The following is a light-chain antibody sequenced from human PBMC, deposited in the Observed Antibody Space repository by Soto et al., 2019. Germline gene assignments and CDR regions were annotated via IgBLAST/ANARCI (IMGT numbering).Light chain of an antibody. Sequence: QPVLTQSPSASASLGASVKLTCTLSSGHSSYAIAWHQQQPEKGPRYLMNLNSDGSHNKGDGIPDRFSGSSSGAERYLTISSLQSEDEADYYCQTWGTGTVVFGGGTKVTVL. CDR2: LNSDGSH. V-gene: IGLV4-69*01. J-gene: IGLJ3*02. CDR3: QTWGTGTVV. CDR1: SGHSSYA.